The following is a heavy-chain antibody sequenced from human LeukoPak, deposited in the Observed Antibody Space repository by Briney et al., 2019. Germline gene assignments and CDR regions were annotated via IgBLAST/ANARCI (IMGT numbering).Heavy chain of an antibody. J-gene: IGHJ4*02. CDR2: ISSSSSTI. V-gene: IGHV3-48*04. Sequence: GSLRLSCAASGFTFSSYSMNWVRQAPGKGLEWVSYISSSSSTIYYADSVKGRFTISRDNAKNSLYLQMNSLRAEDTAVYYCARGDDYVWGSYRPFDYWGQGTLVTVSS. CDR1: GFTFSSYS. D-gene: IGHD3-16*02. CDR3: ARGDDYVWGSYRPFDY.